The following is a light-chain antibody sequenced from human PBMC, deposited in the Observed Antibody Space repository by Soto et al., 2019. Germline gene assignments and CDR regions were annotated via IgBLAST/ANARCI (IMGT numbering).Light chain of an antibody. CDR1: AGIRND. CDR3: LQHNSYPLT. V-gene: IGKV1-17*01. Sequence: DIQMTESQCSLSGSVGDSVTITCRASAGIRNDVAQYQQKPGKAPKRLIYAAFSSQSGGPSRFSGSGSGTEFTLTISSLQPEDFATYYCLQHNSYPLTFGGGTKWIS. J-gene: IGKJ4*01. CDR2: AAF.